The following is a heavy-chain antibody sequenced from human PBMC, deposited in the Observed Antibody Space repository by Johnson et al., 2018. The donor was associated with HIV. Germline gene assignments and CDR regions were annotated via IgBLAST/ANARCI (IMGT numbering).Heavy chain of an antibody. D-gene: IGHD3-22*01. V-gene: IGHV3-30*04. CDR3: ASRYYDDNTYSDACDI. CDR1: GFSLSSYA. J-gene: IGHJ3*02. CDR2: ISYDGSNK. Sequence: QVQLVESGGGVVQPGRSLRLSCAASGFSLSSYAMHWVRQAPGKGLEWVAVISYDGSNKYYADSVKGRFTISRDNSKNTLYLQMNSLRAEDTAVYYCASRYYDDNTYSDACDIWGQGTMVTVSS.